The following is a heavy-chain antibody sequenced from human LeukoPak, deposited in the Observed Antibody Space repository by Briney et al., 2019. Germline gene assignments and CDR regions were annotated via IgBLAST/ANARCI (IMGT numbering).Heavy chain of an antibody. CDR2: ISSSGSTI. Sequence: GGSLRLSCAASGFTFDDYGMSWVRQAPGKGLEWVSYISSSGSTIYYADSVKGRFTISRDNAKNSLYLQMNSLRAEDTAVYYCASSSSWLRFDYWGQGTLVTVSS. V-gene: IGHV3-48*03. CDR1: GFTFDDYG. J-gene: IGHJ4*02. D-gene: IGHD6-13*01. CDR3: ASSSSWLRFDY.